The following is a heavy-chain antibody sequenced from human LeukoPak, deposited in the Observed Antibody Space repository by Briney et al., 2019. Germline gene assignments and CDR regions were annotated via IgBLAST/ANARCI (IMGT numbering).Heavy chain of an antibody. CDR3: ARAYYDILTGYIDY. CDR1: RLTVSSSY. CDR2: IYIGDNP. Sequence: GGSLRLSCAASRLTVSSSYMSWVRHAQGKGLEWVSIIYIGDNPHYADSVKGRFTISRHNSKNTLYLQMNNLRAEDTAVYYCARAYYDILTGYIDYSGEGTLVTVSS. J-gene: IGHJ4*02. D-gene: IGHD3-9*01. V-gene: IGHV3-53*04.